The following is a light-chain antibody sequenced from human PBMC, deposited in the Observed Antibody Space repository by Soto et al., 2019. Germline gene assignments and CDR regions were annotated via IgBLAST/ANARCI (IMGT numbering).Light chain of an antibody. Sequence: QSALTQPASVSGSPGQSITISCTGTSSDVGGYNYVSWYQQHPGKAPKLMIYEVTNRPSGVSNRFSGSKSGNTASLTISGLQAEDEADYYCISYRGRSTLVFGTGTKLTVL. CDR1: SSDVGGYNY. J-gene: IGLJ1*01. CDR2: EVT. CDR3: ISYRGRSTLV. V-gene: IGLV2-14*01.